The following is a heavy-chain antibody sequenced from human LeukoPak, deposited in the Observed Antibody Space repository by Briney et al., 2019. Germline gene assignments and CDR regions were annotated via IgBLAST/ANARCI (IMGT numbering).Heavy chain of an antibody. V-gene: IGHV3-23*01. CDR3: AKRVPYSSSSVYFDF. Sequence: GGSLRLSCAASGFTFNCYGMNWVRQAPGKGLEWVSSISDTGKNTYYADSAKGRFTISRDNSKNTLYLQMNSLRADDTAVYYCAKRVPYSSSSVYFDFWGLGTLVTVSS. D-gene: IGHD6-6*01. J-gene: IGHJ4*02. CDR1: GFTFNCYG. CDR2: ISDTGKNT.